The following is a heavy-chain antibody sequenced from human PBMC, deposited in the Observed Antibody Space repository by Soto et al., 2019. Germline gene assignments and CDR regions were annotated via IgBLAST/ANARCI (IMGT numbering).Heavy chain of an antibody. CDR2: ISYDGSKK. CDR1: GFTFSSQN. Sequence: QVQLVESGGGVVQPGTSLRLSCAASGFTFSSQNMHWVRQAPGKGPEWVGVISYDGSKKYFADSVKGRFTISRDNSKNMLYLQVSSLRAEDTAIYYCARLWYEGNPDDYWGQGTLVTVSS. J-gene: IGHJ4*02. V-gene: IGHV3-30-3*01. CDR3: ARLWYEGNPDDY. D-gene: IGHD6-13*01.